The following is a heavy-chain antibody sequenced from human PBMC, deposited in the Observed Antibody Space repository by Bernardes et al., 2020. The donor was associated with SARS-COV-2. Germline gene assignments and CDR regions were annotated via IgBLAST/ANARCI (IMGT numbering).Heavy chain of an antibody. CDR3: ARTAYYYDTSGYYYYYYYGMGG. D-gene: IGHD3-22*01. Sequence: GGSLRLSCAASGFTFDNYFMTWVRQAPGKGLEFVANIKKDGGEKYYVDSVKGRFTISRDNAKNSLYLQMTSLRAEYTAIYYCARTAYYYDTSGYYYYYYYGMGGWGQGTTVTVSS. J-gene: IGHJ6*02. CDR1: GFTFDNYF. CDR2: IKKDGGEK. V-gene: IGHV3-7*01.